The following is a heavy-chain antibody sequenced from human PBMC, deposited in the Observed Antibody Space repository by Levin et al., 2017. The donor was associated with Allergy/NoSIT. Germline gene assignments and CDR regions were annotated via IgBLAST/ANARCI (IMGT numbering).Heavy chain of an antibody. Sequence: GGSLRLSCAASGFSFNNYDMTWVRQAPGKGLEWVSGISNSGGSTHYADSVKGRFTISRDNSKNTVYLQMNSLRAEDTAVYYCAKGSRRTSGWYYFDYWGQGTLVTVSS. CDR2: ISNSGGST. CDR1: GFSFNNYD. J-gene: IGHJ4*02. V-gene: IGHV3-23*01. CDR3: AKGSRRTSGWYYFDY. D-gene: IGHD6-19*01.